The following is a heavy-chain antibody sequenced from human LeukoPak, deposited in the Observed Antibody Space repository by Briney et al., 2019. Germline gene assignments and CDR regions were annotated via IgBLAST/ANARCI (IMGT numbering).Heavy chain of an antibody. Sequence: SETLSLTCTVSGGSISSYYWSWIRQPPGKGLEWIGYIYYSGSTNYNPSLKSRVTISVDTSKNQFSLKLSSVTAADTAVYYCARGSLFGELNPFDPWGQGTLVTVSS. D-gene: IGHD3-10*02. CDR2: IYYSGST. V-gene: IGHV4-59*01. CDR3: ARGSLFGELNPFDP. CDR1: GGSISSYY. J-gene: IGHJ5*02.